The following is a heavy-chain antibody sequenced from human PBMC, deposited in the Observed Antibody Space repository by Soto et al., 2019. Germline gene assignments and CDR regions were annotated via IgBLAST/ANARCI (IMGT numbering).Heavy chain of an antibody. J-gene: IGHJ5*02. CDR3: AKSFALGAKVSWFDP. Sequence: PGGSLRLSCAASGFTFSSYAMSWVRQAPGKGLEWVSAISGSGGSTYHADSVKGRFTISRDNSKNMVYLQMDNLTAEDTAIYYCAKSFALGAKVSWFDPQGLGTLVTVSS. V-gene: IGHV3-23*01. D-gene: IGHD2-15*01. CDR1: GFTFSSYA. CDR2: ISGSGGST.